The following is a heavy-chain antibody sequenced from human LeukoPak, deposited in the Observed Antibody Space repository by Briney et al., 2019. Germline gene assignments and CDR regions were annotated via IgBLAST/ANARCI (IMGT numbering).Heavy chain of an antibody. V-gene: IGHV4-34*01. Sequence: SETLSLTCAVYGGSFSGYYWSWIRQPPGKGLEWIGEINHSGSTNYNPSLKSRVTISVDTSKNQFSLKLSSVTAADTAVYYCARAQLGAFDIWGQGTMVTVSS. D-gene: IGHD6-13*01. CDR1: GGSFSGYY. CDR2: INHSGST. CDR3: ARAQLGAFDI. J-gene: IGHJ3*02.